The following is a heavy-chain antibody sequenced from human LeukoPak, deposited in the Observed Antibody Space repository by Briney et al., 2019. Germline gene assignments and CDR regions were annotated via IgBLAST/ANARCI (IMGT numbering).Heavy chain of an antibody. J-gene: IGHJ4*02. D-gene: IGHD3-3*01. CDR3: VYFADHDFWSASSGIDY. V-gene: IGHV3-21*01. CDR1: GFTFSTFN. Sequence: GGSLRLSCIASGFTFSTFNMNWVRQAPGKGLQWVSSISSGSSYIYYADSVKGRFTISRDNARNSLYLQLNSLRAEDTAVHYCVYFADHDFWSASSGIDYWGQGTLVTVSS. CDR2: ISSGSSYI.